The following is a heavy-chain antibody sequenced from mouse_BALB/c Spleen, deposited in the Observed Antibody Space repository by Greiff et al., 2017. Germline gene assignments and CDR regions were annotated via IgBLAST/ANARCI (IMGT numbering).Heavy chain of an antibody. J-gene: IGHJ3*01. CDR3: ARGGGSMITTWFAY. CDR1: GFTFSDYY. V-gene: IGHV5-4*02. CDR2: ISDGGSYT. D-gene: IGHD2-4*01. Sequence: DVQLQESGGGLVKPGGSLKLSCAASGFTFSDYYMYWVRQTPEKRLEWVATISDGGSYTYYPDSVKGRFTISRDNAKNNLYLQMSSLKSEDTAMYYCARGGGSMITTWFAYWGQGTLVTVSA.